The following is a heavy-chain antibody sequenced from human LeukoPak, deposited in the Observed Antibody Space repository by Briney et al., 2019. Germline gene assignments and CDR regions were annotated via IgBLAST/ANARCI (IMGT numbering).Heavy chain of an antibody. CDR1: GASISSYY. J-gene: IGHJ6*02. Sequence: PSETLSLTCTVSGASISSYYWSWIRQPPGKGLEWIGHVHVSGSTSYNPSLKSRVSVSVDTSKNQFSLRLNSVTAADTAVYYCARHGIVGATNYYYGMDVWGQGTTVTVSS. CDR3: ARHGIVGATNYYYGMDV. CDR2: VHVSGST. V-gene: IGHV4-59*08. D-gene: IGHD1-26*01.